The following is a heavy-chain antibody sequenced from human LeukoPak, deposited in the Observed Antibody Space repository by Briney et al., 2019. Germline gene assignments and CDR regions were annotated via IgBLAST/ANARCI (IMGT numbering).Heavy chain of an antibody. D-gene: IGHD1-7*01. CDR1: GFTFSSAW. CDR2: IFSKSDGGTT. Sequence: GGSLRLSCAASGFTFSSAWMTWVREARGKGLEWGVRIFSKSDGGTTHYAAPVKVRFTISRDDSKNILYLQMNSVTTEDSAIYYCAIWNYSTFDYWGQGTLVTVSS. V-gene: IGHV3-15*01. J-gene: IGHJ4*02. CDR3: AIWNYSTFDY.